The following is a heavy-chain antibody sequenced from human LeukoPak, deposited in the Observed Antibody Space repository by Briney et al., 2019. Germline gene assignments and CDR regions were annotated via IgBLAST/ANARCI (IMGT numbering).Heavy chain of an antibody. D-gene: IGHD3-10*01. CDR3: ARGYYGLGDY. CDR2: INHSGST. Sequence: SETLSLTCAVYGGSFSGYYWSWIRQPPGKGLEWIGEINHSGSTNYNPSLKSRVTISVDTSKNQFSRKLSSVTAADTVVYHCARGYYGLGDYWGQGTLVTVSS. V-gene: IGHV4-34*01. J-gene: IGHJ4*02. CDR1: GGSFSGYY.